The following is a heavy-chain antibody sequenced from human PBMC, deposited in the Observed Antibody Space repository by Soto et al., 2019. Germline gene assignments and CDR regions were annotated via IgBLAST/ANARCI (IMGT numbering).Heavy chain of an antibody. CDR2: IYHSGIT. CDR1: GYSISSGYY. D-gene: IGHD6-13*01. V-gene: IGHV4-38-2*01. CDR3: SRDQYSISYLVSAY. J-gene: IGHJ4*02. Sequence: SETLSLTCVVSGYSISSGYYWGWIRQPPGKGLEWIGSIYHSGITSYNPSLKSRVTISVHTSRNQFSLKLNSVTAADTAVYYCSRDQYSISYLVSAYWGQGALVTVSS.